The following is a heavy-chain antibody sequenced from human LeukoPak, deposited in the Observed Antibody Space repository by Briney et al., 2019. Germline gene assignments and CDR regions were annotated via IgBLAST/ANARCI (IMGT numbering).Heavy chain of an antibody. D-gene: IGHD6-19*01. CDR1: GYTFTSYD. CDR3: ARDLKIGYNSGWYSFDY. CDR2: MNPNSGNT. V-gene: IGHV1-8*01. Sequence: ASVKVSCKASGYTFTSYDINWVRQATGQGLEWMGWMNPNSGNTGYAQKFQGRVTMTRNTSISTAYMELSSLRSEDTAVYYCARDLKIGYNSGWYSFDYWGQGILVTVSS. J-gene: IGHJ4*02.